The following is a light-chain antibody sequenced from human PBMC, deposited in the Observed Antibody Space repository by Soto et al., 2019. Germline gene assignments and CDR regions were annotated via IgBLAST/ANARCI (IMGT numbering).Light chain of an antibody. V-gene: IGKV1-39*01. CDR1: QSISSY. J-gene: IGKJ5*01. CDR2: AAS. CDR3: QQHNSFSIN. Sequence: DIQMTQSPSSLSASVGDRVTITCRASQSISSYLNWYQQKPGKAPKLLIYAASSLQSGVPSRFSGSGSGTEFTLTINSLQADDFATYYCQQHNSFSINCGQGTRREIK.